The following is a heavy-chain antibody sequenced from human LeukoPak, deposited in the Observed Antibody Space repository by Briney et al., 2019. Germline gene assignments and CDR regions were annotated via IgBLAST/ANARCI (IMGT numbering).Heavy chain of an antibody. CDR3: AKDGRGYSGYGDFDY. J-gene: IGHJ4*02. CDR2: ISGSGGNT. Sequence: GGSLRLSCAASGFTFSSYWMSWVRQAPGKGLEWVSAISGSGGNTYYADSVKGRFTISRDNSKNTLYLQMNSLRAEDTAVYYCAKDGRGYSGYGDFDYRGQGTLVTVSS. D-gene: IGHD5-12*01. CDR1: GFTFSSYW. V-gene: IGHV3-23*01.